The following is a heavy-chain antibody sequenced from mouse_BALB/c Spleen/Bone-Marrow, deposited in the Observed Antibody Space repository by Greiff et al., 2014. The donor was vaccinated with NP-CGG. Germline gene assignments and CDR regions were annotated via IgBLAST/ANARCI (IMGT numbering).Heavy chain of an antibody. CDR2: IDPANGNT. D-gene: IGHD2-14*01. Sequence: VPLKESGAELVKAGGSVKVSCKASGFKIKDTFMYWGEQRAGPGLGWIGRIDPANGNTKYDPKFQGKATITADTSSNTAYLQLSSLTSEDTAVYYCAAYYRYLAWFAYWGQGTLVTVSA. CDR3: AAYYRYLAWFAY. V-gene: IGHV14-3*02. CDR1: GFKIKDTF. J-gene: IGHJ3*01.